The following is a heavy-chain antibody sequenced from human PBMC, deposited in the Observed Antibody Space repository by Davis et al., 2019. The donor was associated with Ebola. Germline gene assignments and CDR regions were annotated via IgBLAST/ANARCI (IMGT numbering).Heavy chain of an antibody. V-gene: IGHV5-51*01. D-gene: IGHD6-13*01. CDR1: RYRSTNYW. CDR2: IYPGDSDT. CDR3: ARGEGSAWYN. Sequence: WESLKISCTGSRYRSTNYWIGWVRQMPGKGLEWMGIIYPGDSDTRYSPSFQGQVTISADKSIATAYLQWSSLRASDTAMYYCARGEGSAWYNWGQGTLVTVSS. J-gene: IGHJ4*02.